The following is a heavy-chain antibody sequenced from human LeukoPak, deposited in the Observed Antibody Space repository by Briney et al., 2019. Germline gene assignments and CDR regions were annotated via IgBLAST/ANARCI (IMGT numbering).Heavy chain of an antibody. J-gene: IGHJ4*02. CDR1: GFTFRSYW. CDR2: IKGEGSEK. CDR3: ARVRADGSGSGYRAVDC. Sequence: GGSLRLSCAASGFTFRSYWMSWVRQAPGKGLECVANIKGEGSEKHYVDSMRGRFTISRDNTKNSLYLQMNSLRADDTALYYCARVRADGSGSGYRAVDCWGQGTLVTVSS. V-gene: IGHV3-7*01. D-gene: IGHD3-22*01.